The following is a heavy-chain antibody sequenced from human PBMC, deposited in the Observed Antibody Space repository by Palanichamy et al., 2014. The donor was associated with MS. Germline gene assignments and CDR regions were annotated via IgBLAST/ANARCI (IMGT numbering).Heavy chain of an antibody. Sequence: QVQLVESGGGVVQPGRSLRLSCAASGFTFSSYGMHWVRQAPGKGLEWVAVIWYDGSNKYYADSVKGRFTISRDNSKNTLFLQMNSLRAEDTAVYYCARDPDGYTTVYYFDFWGQGTLVTVSS. CDR3: ARDPDGYTTVYYFDF. J-gene: IGHJ4*02. CDR1: GFTFSSYG. D-gene: IGHD5-24*01. CDR2: IWYDGSNK. V-gene: IGHV3-33*01.